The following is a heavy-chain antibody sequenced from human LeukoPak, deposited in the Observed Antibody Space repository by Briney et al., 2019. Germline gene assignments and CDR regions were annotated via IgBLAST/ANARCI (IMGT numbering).Heavy chain of an antibody. CDR2: IGISGVTT. J-gene: IGHJ5*02. Sequence: GGSLRLSCAASGFTFSTYCMSWVHQAPGKGLEWVSGIGISGVTTYYADSVKGRFTISRDNAKNSLYLQMNSLRAEDTAVYYCARGYYYGSGTLGPFDPWGQGTLVTVSS. D-gene: IGHD3-10*01. CDR3: ARGYYYGSGTLGPFDP. CDR1: GFTFSTYC. V-gene: IGHV3-21*06.